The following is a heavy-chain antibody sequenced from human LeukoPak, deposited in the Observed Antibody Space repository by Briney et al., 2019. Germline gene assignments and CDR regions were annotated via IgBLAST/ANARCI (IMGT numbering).Heavy chain of an antibody. D-gene: IGHD2-2*01. CDR3: ARDSEGYQLLKGFDY. CDR1: GFTFNDYA. J-gene: IGHJ4*02. CDR2: ISWNSGSI. Sequence: SMRLSCAASGFTFNDYAMHWVRQAPGKGLGLVSGISWNSGSIGYADSVKGRFTTSRDNAKNSLYLQMNSLSAEDTAVYYCARDSEGYQLLKGFDYWGQGTLVTVSS. V-gene: IGHV3-9*01.